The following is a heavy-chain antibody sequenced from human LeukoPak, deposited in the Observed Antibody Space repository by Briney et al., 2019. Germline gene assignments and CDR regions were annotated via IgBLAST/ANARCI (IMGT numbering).Heavy chain of an antibody. CDR3: ARDGEMATIENYFDY. J-gene: IGHJ4*02. V-gene: IGHV4-39*07. CDR2: IYYSGST. Sequence: SETLSLTCTVSGGSISSSSYYWGWVRQSPGKGLEWIGSIYYSGSTHYNPSLKSRVTISVDTSKNQFSLKLNSVTAADTAVYYCARDGEMATIENYFDYWGQGTLVTVSS. CDR1: GGSISSSSYY. D-gene: IGHD5-24*01.